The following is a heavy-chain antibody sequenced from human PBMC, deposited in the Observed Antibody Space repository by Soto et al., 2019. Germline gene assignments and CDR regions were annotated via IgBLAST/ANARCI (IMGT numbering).Heavy chain of an antibody. V-gene: IGHV1-18*01. J-gene: IGHJ6*02. CDR1: GYTFTSYG. CDR2: ISAYNGNT. D-gene: IGHD2-2*03. CDR3: ARDRRGGNGYCISTSCFLPHYYYYYGMDV. Sequence: QVQLVQSGAEVKKPGASVKVSCKASGYTFTSYGISWVRQAPGQGLEWMGWISAYNGNTNYAQKLQGRVTMTTDTSPSTAYMELRGLRSDDTAVYYWARDRRGGNGYCISTSCFLPHYYYYYGMDVWGQGTTVTVSS.